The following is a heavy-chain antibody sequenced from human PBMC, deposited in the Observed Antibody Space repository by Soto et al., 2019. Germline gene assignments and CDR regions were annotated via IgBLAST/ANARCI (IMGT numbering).Heavy chain of an antibody. Sequence: GGSLRLSCAASGFTFSSDAMGWVRQAPGKGLEWVSAVSGGGVRTYYADSVKGRFTISRDKYKNTLYLQMNSLRAQDTAVYYCAKIAEAVAGTVYGYWGQGSLVTVSS. CDR3: AKIAEAVAGTVYGY. D-gene: IGHD6-19*01. CDR2: VSGGGVRT. V-gene: IGHV3-23*01. J-gene: IGHJ4*02. CDR1: GFTFSSDA.